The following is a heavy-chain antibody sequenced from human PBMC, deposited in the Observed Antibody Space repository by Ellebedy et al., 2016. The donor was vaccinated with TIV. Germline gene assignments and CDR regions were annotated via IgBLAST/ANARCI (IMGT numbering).Heavy chain of an antibody. CDR1: GFTLNNAW. Sequence: GESLKISXAASGFTLNNAWMSWVRQAPGKGLEWVGRIKSKADGGTTDYAAPVKGRFTISRDDSKNTLYLQMNSLKTEDTAVYYCTRRILILKQWRSDAFDIWGQGRMVTVSS. V-gene: IGHV3-15*01. J-gene: IGHJ3*02. CDR2: IKSKADGGTT. CDR3: TRRILILKQWRSDAFDI. D-gene: IGHD6-19*01.